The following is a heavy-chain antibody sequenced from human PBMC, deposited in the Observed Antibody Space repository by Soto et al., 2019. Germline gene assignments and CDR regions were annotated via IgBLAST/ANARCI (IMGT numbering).Heavy chain of an antibody. V-gene: IGHV1-69*08. CDR2: FIPMLGTS. CDR1: GDTFSKST. J-gene: IGHJ4*02. D-gene: IGHD3-22*01. Sequence: QVQLVQSGAEVKRPGSSVKVSCKASGDTFSKSTFSWVRQVPGQGLEWMGRFIPMLGTSNYAQKFQGRVPITAAKSTSTAYMDLSSLTPEDTAVYYCASLYYESGGHFDYWGEGTLGNVSS. CDR3: ASLYYESGGHFDY.